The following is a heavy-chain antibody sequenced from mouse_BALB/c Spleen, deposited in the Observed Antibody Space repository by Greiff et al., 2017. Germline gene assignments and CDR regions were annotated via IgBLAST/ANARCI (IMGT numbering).Heavy chain of an antibody. D-gene: IGHD2-4*01. J-gene: IGHJ1*01. V-gene: IGHV4-1*02. Sequence: EVMLVESGGGLVQPGGSLKLSCAASGFDFSRYWMNWVRQAPGKGLEWIGEINPDSSTINYTPSLKDKFIISRDNAKNTLYLQMSKVRSEDTALYYCARPFYDYDGNFDVWGAGTTVTVSS. CDR2: INPDSSTI. CDR1: GFDFSRYW. CDR3: ARPFYDYDGNFDV.